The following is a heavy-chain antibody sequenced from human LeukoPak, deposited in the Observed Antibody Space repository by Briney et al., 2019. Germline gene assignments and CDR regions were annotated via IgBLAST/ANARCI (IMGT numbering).Heavy chain of an antibody. CDR1: GGTFSSYS. D-gene: IGHD5-24*01. Sequence: SVTVSCKASGGTFSSYSISWVRQAPGQGLEWMERIIPVLDIANYAQKFQGRVTITADKSTSTAYMELNSLRSEDTAVYYCARDDRDGYNYGYWGQGTLVTVSS. CDR2: IIPVLDIA. V-gene: IGHV1-69*04. CDR3: ARDDRDGYNYGY. J-gene: IGHJ4*02.